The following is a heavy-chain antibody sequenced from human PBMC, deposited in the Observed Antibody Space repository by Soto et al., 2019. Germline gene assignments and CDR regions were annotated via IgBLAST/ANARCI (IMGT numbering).Heavy chain of an antibody. V-gene: IGHV1-24*01. CDR2: FDPEDGET. CDR1: GYTLTELS. CDR3: ATGNYDSSGYYYRLFDP. D-gene: IGHD3-22*01. J-gene: IGHJ5*02. Sequence: ASVKVSCKVSGYTLTELSMHWVRQAPGKGLEWMGGFDPEDGETIYAQKFQGRVTMTEDTSTDTAYMELSSLRSEDTAVYYCATGNYDSSGYYYRLFDPWGQGTLVTVSS.